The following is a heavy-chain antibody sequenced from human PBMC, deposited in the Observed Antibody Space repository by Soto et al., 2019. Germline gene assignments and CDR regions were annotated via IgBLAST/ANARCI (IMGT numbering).Heavy chain of an antibody. CDR2: IYDSGST. Sequence: QLQLRESGPGLVKPSETLSLTCTVSGGSISGGVGGLYYWSWIRQPPGKGLEWIGYIYDSGSTYYNPSLKSLLTISVDTSKNQFSLRLSSVTAADTALYYCAREVIPLTTDGYFDLWGRGTLVTVSS. CDR1: GGSISGGVGGLYY. CDR3: AREVIPLTTDGYFDL. V-gene: IGHV4-30-4*01. J-gene: IGHJ2*01. D-gene: IGHD4-17*01.